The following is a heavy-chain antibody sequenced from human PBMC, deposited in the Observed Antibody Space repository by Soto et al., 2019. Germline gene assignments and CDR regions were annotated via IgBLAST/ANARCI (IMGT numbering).Heavy chain of an antibody. CDR3: ARVRRDSGYDWGDYYYYYMDV. J-gene: IGHJ6*03. V-gene: IGHV3-7*01. CDR2: IKQDGSEK. D-gene: IGHD5-12*01. Sequence: GGSLRLSCAASGFTFSSYWMSWVRQAPGKGLEWVANIKQDGSEKYYVDSVKGRFTISRDNAKNSLYLQMNSLRAEDTAVYYCARVRRDSGYDWGDYYYYYMDVWGKGTTVTVSS. CDR1: GFTFSSYW.